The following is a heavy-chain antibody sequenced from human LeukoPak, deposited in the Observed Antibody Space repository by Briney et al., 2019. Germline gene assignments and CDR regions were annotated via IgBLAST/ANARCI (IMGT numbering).Heavy chain of an antibody. V-gene: IGHV3-48*04. Sequence: GGSLRLSCAASGFSFGSYGPSWVRQAPGKGLQWVSYADSVEGRFTISRDNAKNSLYLQMSSLRAEDTAVYYCARDLDSGNYFFAYWGQGTPVTVSS. D-gene: IGHD3-22*01. J-gene: IGHJ4*02. CDR3: ARDLDSGNYFFAY. CDR1: GFSFGSYG.